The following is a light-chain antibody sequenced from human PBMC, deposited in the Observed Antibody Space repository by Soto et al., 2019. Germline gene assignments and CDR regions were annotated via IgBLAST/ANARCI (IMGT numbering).Light chain of an antibody. Sequence: QSALTQPASVSGSPGQSITISCTGTSSDVGGYNHVSWYQQHPGKAPKLMIYEVSNRPSGVSNRFSGSKSGNTASLTISGLQAEDEADYSCSSYTSSSTLVFGTGTKVTVL. CDR3: SSYTSSSTLV. J-gene: IGLJ1*01. V-gene: IGLV2-14*01. CDR2: EVS. CDR1: SSDVGGYNH.